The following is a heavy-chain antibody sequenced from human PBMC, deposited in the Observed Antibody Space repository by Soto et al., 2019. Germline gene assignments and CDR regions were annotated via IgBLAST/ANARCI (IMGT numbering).Heavy chain of an antibody. CDR1: GGSISSYY. V-gene: IGHV4-59*01. CDR3: ARVFGGDFHI. CDR2: IYYSGST. D-gene: IGHD3-3*01. J-gene: IGHJ3*02. Sequence: QVQLQESGPGLVKPSETLSLTCTVSGGSISSYYWSWIRQPPGKGLEWIGYIYYSGSTNYNPSLWIRVTPSVSLSKSQVPLMPPSAPAADTAVYSCARVFGGDFHIWGPGAMVSASS.